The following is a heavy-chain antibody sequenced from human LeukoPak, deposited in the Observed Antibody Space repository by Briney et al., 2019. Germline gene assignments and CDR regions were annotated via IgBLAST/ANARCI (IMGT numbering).Heavy chain of an antibody. Sequence: PGGSLRLSCAASGFTFSSYGMHWVRQAPGKGLEWVAAISYDGSNKYYADSVKGRFTISRDNSKNTLYLQMNSLRAEDTAVYYCAKFPGLTEDPNDYWGQGTLVTVSS. CDR2: ISYDGSNK. J-gene: IGHJ4*02. CDR3: AKFPGLTEDPNDY. V-gene: IGHV3-30*18. CDR1: GFTFSSYG. D-gene: IGHD1-20*01.